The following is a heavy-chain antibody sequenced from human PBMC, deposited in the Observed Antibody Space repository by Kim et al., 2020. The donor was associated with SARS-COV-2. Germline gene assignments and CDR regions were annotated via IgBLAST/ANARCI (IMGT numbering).Heavy chain of an antibody. CDR2: IYPDDSDT. D-gene: IGHD6-13*01. V-gene: IGHV5-51*01. CDR3: ARRASSWLISYNWFAP. Sequence: GESLKISCKGSGYSFSNYWIAWVRQMPGKGLECMGIIYPDDSDTRYSPSFQGQVTISADKSTSTAYLQWSSLKASDTAMYYRARRASSWLISYNWFAPWG. CDR1: GYSFSNYW. J-gene: IGHJ5*02.